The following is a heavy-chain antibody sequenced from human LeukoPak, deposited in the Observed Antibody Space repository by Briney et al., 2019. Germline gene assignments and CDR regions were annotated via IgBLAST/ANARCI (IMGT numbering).Heavy chain of an antibody. J-gene: IGHJ5*02. D-gene: IGHD3-10*01. Sequence: SVKVSCKASGGTFSSYAISWVRQAPGQGLEWMGGIIPIFGTANYAQKFQGRVTITADESTSTAYMVLSSLRSEDTAVYYCARVVESELLWFGELFKAPHNWFDPWGQGTLVTVSS. CDR3: ARVVESELLWFGELFKAPHNWFDP. CDR2: IIPIFGTA. V-gene: IGHV1-69*13. CDR1: GGTFSSYA.